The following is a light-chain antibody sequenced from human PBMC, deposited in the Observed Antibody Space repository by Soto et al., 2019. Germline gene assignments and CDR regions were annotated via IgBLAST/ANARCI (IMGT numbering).Light chain of an antibody. Sequence: IQMTQSPSSLSASVGDRVAVTCRASQSISTNLNWYQQKPGKVPKLLIYAASSLQSGVPSRFSGSGSGTDFTLTISSLQPEDFATYYCQQGYRSPPTFGQGTKVDI. J-gene: IGKJ1*01. CDR1: QSISTN. CDR2: AAS. V-gene: IGKV1-39*01. CDR3: QQGYRSPPT.